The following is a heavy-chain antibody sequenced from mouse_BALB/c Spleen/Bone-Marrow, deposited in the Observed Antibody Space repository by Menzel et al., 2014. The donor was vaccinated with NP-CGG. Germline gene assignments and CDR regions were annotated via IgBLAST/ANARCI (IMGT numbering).Heavy chain of an antibody. J-gene: IGHJ3*01. CDR1: GYAFTSYN. D-gene: IGHD2-1*01. CDR2: IDPYNGDT. V-gene: IGHV1S135*01. Sequence: VQLQQSGPELVKPGASVKVSCKASGYAFTSYNIYWVKQSHGKSLEWIGYIDPYNGDTNYNQKFKVKATSTVDKSSSTAYMHLNSLTSEDSAVYYCASCGNYEAWFAYWGQGTLVTVSA. CDR3: ASCGNYEAWFAY.